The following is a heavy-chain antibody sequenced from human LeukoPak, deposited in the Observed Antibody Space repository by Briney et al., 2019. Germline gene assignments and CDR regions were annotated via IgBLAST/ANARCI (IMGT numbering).Heavy chain of an antibody. CDR1: GFTFSSYW. CDR2: IKQDGSEK. V-gene: IGHV3-7*03. CDR3: AKSIDSGGYPLGDS. D-gene: IGHD3-22*01. Sequence: PGGSLRLSCAASGFTFSSYWMSWVRQAPGKGMEWVANIKQDGSEKYYVDSVKGRFTISRDNYKKTLYLQMNRLRGGDTALYYCAKSIDSGGYPLGDSWDQGTLVIVSS. J-gene: IGHJ4*02.